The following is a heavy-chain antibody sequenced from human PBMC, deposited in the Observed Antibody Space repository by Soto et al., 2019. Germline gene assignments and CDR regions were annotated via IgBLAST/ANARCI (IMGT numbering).Heavy chain of an antibody. CDR3: ARGRWLQSHFDY. J-gene: IGHJ4*02. D-gene: IGHD5-12*01. Sequence: SVKVSCKASGGTLSSYAISWVRQAPGQGLEWMGGIIPIFGTANYAQKFQGRVTITADESTSTAYMELSSLRSEDTAVYYCARGRWLQSHFDYWGQGTLVTVS. V-gene: IGHV1-69*13. CDR1: GGTLSSYA. CDR2: IIPIFGTA.